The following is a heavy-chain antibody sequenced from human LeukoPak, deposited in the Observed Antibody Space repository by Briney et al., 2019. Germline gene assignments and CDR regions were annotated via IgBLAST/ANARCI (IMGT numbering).Heavy chain of an antibody. J-gene: IGHJ4*02. CDR1: GFTFSSYA. Sequence: GRSLRLSCAASGFTFSSYAMHWVRQAPGKGLEWVAVISYDGSNKYYADSVKGRFTISRDNSKNALYLQMNSLRAEDTAVYYCARGGRYYYDILTTSIDYWGQGTLVTVSS. D-gene: IGHD3-9*01. CDR2: ISYDGSNK. V-gene: IGHV3-30*04. CDR3: ARGGRYYYDILTTSIDY.